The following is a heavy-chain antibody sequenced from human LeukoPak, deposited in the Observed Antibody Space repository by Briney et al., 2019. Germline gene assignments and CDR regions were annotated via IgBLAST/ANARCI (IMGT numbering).Heavy chain of an antibody. CDR2: NNGDGSTT. V-gene: IGHV3-74*01. D-gene: IGHD2-15*01. Sequence: GGSLRLSCAASGFTFSSYWMSWVRQAPGKGLMYISRNNGDGSTTNYADVVKGRFTMSRDNVKNTLYLQMNSLRVEDTAVYYCARDPRNVGLAPWGQGTLVTVSS. CDR3: ARDPRNVGLAP. J-gene: IGHJ5*02. CDR1: GFTFSSYW.